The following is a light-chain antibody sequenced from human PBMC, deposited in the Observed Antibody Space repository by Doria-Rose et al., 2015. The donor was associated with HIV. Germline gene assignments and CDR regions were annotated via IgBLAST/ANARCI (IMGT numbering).Light chain of an antibody. CDR1: QSLLYTSKNY. CDR2: WAS. V-gene: IGKV4-1*01. J-gene: IGKJ3*01. CDR3: QQYYDTPS. Sequence: DIRMTQSPESLGMSLGERATLSCKSNQSLLYTSKNYLAWYQQKPGQPPKLLIYWASTRQSWVPARFSGSGSGTDFTLTISSLEAEDVAVYYCQQYYDTPSFGPGTTVDIK.